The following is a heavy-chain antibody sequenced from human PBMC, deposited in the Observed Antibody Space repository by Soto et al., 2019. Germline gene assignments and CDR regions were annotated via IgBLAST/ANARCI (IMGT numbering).Heavy chain of an antibody. CDR1: GGSVSSSSYY. CDR2: IYYSGST. D-gene: IGHD1-26*01. CDR3: ARDRRFDTSGYGMDV. J-gene: IGHJ6*02. Sequence: QVQLQESGPGLVRPSETLSLTCTVSGGSVSSSSYYWTWIRQPPGKGMEWIGYIYYSGSTKYNPSLKSRVTISVDTSKKQFSLKLRSVTAADTAVYYCARDRRFDTSGYGMDVWGQGTTVTVS. V-gene: IGHV4-61*01.